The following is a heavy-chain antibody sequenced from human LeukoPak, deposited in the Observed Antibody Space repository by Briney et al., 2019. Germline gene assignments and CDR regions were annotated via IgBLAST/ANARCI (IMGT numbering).Heavy chain of an antibody. V-gene: IGHV4-39*07. J-gene: IGHJ5*02. Sequence: PSETLSLTCNVCGASISNSTYYWGWIRQPPGKGREWSGSIYYSRSTYCKPSLKSRLTISVDTSKNQFSLKLGSVTAADTAVYYCARLSSLANIAARGRTWLDPWGQGSLVTVSS. D-gene: IGHD6-6*01. CDR3: ARLSSLANIAARGRTWLDP. CDR2: IYYSRST. CDR1: GASISNSTYY.